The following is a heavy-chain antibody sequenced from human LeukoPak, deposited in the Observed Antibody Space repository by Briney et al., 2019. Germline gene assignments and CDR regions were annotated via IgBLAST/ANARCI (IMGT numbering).Heavy chain of an antibody. J-gene: IGHJ4*02. D-gene: IGHD3-3*01. Sequence: PGGSLRLSCSASGFTFSTYAMHWVRQAPGKGLEYVSAISSNGDNTYHADSVKGRFSISRDNSKNTLYLQMSSLRAEDTAVYYCVKVFWSGYYDYWGQGTLVTVSS. CDR2: ISSNGDNT. V-gene: IGHV3-64D*09. CDR1: GFTFSTYA. CDR3: VKVFWSGYYDY.